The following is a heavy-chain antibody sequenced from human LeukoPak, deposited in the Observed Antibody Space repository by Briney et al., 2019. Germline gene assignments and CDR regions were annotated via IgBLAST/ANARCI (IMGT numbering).Heavy chain of an antibody. J-gene: IGHJ6*02. V-gene: IGHV1-69*13. Sequence: GASVKVSCKASGYTFTSYHINWVRQAPGQGLEWMGGIIPIFGTANYAQKFQGRVTITADESTSTAYMELSSLRSEDTAVYYCARDRYGYYYYYGMDVWGQGTTVTVSS. CDR2: IIPIFGTA. D-gene: IGHD5-18*01. CDR3: ARDRYGYYYYYGMDV. CDR1: GYTFTSYH.